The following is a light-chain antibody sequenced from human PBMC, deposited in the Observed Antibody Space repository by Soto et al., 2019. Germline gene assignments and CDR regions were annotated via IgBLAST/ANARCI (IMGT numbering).Light chain of an antibody. V-gene: IGKV1-5*01. CDR2: DAS. Sequence: DIQMTQSPSTLSASVGDRVTINCRASQRISGWLAWYQQKPGKAPKLLIYDASSLESGVPSRFSGTGSGTEFTLSISSLQPDDFATYYFQQYDTYSLTFGQGTKVEIK. J-gene: IGKJ1*01. CDR1: QRISGW. CDR3: QQYDTYSLT.